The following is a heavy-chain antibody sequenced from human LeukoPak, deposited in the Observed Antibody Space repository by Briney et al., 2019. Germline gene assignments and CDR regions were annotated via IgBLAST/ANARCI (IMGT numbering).Heavy chain of an antibody. V-gene: IGHV3-66*01. D-gene: IGHD5-12*01. CDR3: AGGPSGYHNT. CDR2: IYSGGST. Sequence: PGGSPRLSCAASEFSVGSNYMTWVRQAPGKGLEWVSLIYSGGSTYYADSVKGRFTISRDNSKNTLYLQMNSLRAEDTAVYYCAGGPSGYHNTGGQGTLVTVSS. J-gene: IGHJ4*02. CDR1: EFSVGSNY.